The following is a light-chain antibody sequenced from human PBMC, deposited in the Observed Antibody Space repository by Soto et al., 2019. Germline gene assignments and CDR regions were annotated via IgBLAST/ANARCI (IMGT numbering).Light chain of an antibody. V-gene: IGKV3-20*01. CDR3: QQYGSSPLT. CDR1: HVVSSSY. J-gene: IGKJ1*01. CDR2: TAS. Sequence: EIVLTQSPATLSLNPGERATLSCRASHVVSSSYLAWYQHKPGQAPRLVIYTASSRATGIPDRFSGSGSGTDFSLTISRLEPEDFAVYYCQQYGSSPLTFGQGTKVDIK.